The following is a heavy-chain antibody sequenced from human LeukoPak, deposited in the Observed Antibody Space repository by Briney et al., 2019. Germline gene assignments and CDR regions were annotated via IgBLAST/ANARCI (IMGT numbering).Heavy chain of an antibody. J-gene: IGHJ6*03. CDR2: IKQDGSEK. D-gene: IGHD3-3*01. CDR1: GFTFSSYW. Sequence: GGSLRLSCAASGFTFSSYWMSWVRQAPGKGLEWVANIKQDGSEKYYVDSVKGRFTISRDNAKNSLYLQMNSLRAEDTAVYYSARVNNFWSGNYYMDVWGKGTTVTVSS. V-gene: IGHV3-7*01. CDR3: ARVNNFWSGNYYMDV.